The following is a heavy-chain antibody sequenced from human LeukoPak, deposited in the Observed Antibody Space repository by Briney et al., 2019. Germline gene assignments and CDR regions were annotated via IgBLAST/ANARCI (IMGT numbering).Heavy chain of an antibody. Sequence: GGSLRLSCAASGFSFNGDWMNWVRQAPGKGLEWVANIKPDGSQTYYGDSVKGRFSTSRDNAKKLLFLQMNSLRAEDTAVYYCVRDGPAFLDFDYWGQGTLVTVPS. CDR3: VRDGPAFLDFDY. CDR1: GFSFNGDW. V-gene: IGHV3-7*01. D-gene: IGHD2-2*01. J-gene: IGHJ4*02. CDR2: IKPDGSQT.